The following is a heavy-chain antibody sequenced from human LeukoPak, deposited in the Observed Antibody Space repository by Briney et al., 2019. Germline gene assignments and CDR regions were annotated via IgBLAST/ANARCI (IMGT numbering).Heavy chain of an antibody. CDR1: GYTFTSYY. CDR2: INPSGGST. D-gene: IGHD3-3*01. V-gene: IGHV1-46*01. J-gene: IGHJ5*02. CDR3: ARDRGVDFWSGYCHWFDP. Sequence: GASVKVSCKASGYTFTSYYMHWVRQAPGQGLEWMGIINPSGGSTSYAQKFQGRVTMTRDTSTSTVYMELSSLRSEDTAVYYCARDRGVDFWSGYCHWFDPWGQGTLVTVSS.